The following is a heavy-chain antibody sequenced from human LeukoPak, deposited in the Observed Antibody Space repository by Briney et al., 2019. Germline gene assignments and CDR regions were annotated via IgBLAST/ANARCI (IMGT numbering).Heavy chain of an antibody. V-gene: IGHV3-21*01. J-gene: IGHJ1*01. Sequence: GSLRLSCAASGFTFSSYSMNWVRQAPGKGLEWVSSISSSSSYIYYADSVKGRFTISRDNAKNSLYLQMNSLRAEDTAVYYCARGGSIAAPGDSGRYFQHWGQGTLVTVSS. D-gene: IGHD6-6*01. CDR3: ARGGSIAAPGDSGRYFQH. CDR1: GFTFSSYS. CDR2: ISSSSSYI.